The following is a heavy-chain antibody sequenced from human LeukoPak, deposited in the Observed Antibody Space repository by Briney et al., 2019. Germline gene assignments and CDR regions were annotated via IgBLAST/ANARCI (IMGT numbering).Heavy chain of an antibody. CDR1: GFTFSSYA. D-gene: IGHD6-13*01. CDR2: ISYDGSNK. CDR3: ARVGSSSWFNYYYGMDV. Sequence: GGSLRLSCAASGFTFSSYAMHWVRQAPGKGLEWVAVISYDGSNKYYADSVKGRFTISRDNSKNTLYLQMNSLRAEDTAVYYCARVGSSSWFNYYYGMDVWGQGTTVTVSS. V-gene: IGHV3-30-3*01. J-gene: IGHJ6*02.